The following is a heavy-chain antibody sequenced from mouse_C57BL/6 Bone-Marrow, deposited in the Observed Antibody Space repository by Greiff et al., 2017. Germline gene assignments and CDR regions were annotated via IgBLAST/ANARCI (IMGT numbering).Heavy chain of an antibody. J-gene: IGHJ3*01. CDR2: IHPSDSDN. Sequence: QVQLQQPGAELVKPGASVKVSCKASGYTFTSYWMHWVKQRPGQGLEWIGRIHPSDSDNNYNQKFKGKATLTVDKSSSTAYMQLSSLTSEDSAVYYCAIHRYYGSSPLAYWGQGTLVTVSA. CDR3: AIHRYYGSSPLAY. CDR1: GYTFTSYW. V-gene: IGHV1-74*01. D-gene: IGHD1-1*01.